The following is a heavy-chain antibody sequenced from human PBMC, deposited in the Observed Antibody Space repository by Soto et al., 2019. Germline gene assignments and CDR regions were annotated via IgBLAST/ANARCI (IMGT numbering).Heavy chain of an antibody. Sequence: QVQLVESGGGVVQPGRSLRLSCVASGFTFSSYGMHWVRQAPGKGLEWVAIISYDGSNTYYADSVKGRFTISRDNSKNTLYLKMNSLRAEDTSVYYCAKEGGLSGSYYISSSYYFDYWGRGTLVTVSS. CDR3: AKEGGLSGSYYISSSYYFDY. D-gene: IGHD1-26*01. V-gene: IGHV3-30*18. CDR1: GFTFSSYG. CDR2: ISYDGSNT. J-gene: IGHJ4*02.